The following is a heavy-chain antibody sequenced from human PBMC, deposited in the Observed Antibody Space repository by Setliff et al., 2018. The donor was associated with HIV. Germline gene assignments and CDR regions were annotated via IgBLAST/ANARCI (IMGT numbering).Heavy chain of an antibody. J-gene: IGHJ4*02. Sequence: SETLSLTCTVSGGSISSSNYYWGWIRQPPGKGLEWIGSIYYSGSAYYNPSLKSRVTISVDTSKNQLSLKLSSVTAADTAVYYCASSDYRFVYFDYWGQGTLVTVSS. CDR2: IYYSGSA. V-gene: IGHV4-39*07. CDR1: GGSISSSNYY. D-gene: IGHD3-10*01. CDR3: ASSDYRFVYFDY.